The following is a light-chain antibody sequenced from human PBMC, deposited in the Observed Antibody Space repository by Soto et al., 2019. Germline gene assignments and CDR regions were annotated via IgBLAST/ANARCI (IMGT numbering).Light chain of an antibody. Sequence: DIQMTQSPSTLSASVGDRVTITCRASQSINTWLAWYQQKPGKAPKLLIYDASSLQSGVPLRFSGSGSGTEFTLTISSLLPDDFATYFCQQSNPFGQGTKLESK. CDR3: QQSNP. CDR2: DAS. V-gene: IGKV1-5*01. CDR1: QSINTW. J-gene: IGKJ2*01.